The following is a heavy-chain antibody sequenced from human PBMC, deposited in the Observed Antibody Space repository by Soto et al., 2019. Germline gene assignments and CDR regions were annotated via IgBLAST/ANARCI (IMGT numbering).Heavy chain of an antibody. D-gene: IGHD6-13*01. J-gene: IGHJ4*02. V-gene: IGHV4-59*01. Sequence: SETLSLTCTVSGGSISSYYWSWIRQPPGKGLEWIGYIYYTGLSNSNPSLNSRVTMSVDTSKNQFSLKLSSVTAADTAVYYCASNSSHWPFFDFWGQGTLVT. CDR3: ASNSSHWPFFDF. CDR1: GGSISSYY. CDR2: IYYTGLS.